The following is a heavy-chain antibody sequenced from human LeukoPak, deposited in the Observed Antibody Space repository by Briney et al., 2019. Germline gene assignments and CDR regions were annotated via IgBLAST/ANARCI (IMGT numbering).Heavy chain of an antibody. CDR2: INHSGST. D-gene: IGHD3-10*01. J-gene: IGHJ4*02. V-gene: IGHV4-34*01. Sequence: SETLSLTCAVYGGSFSGYYWSWIRQPPGKGLEWIGEINHSGSTNYNPSLKSRVTISVDTSKNQFSLKLSSVTAADTAVYYCARYGGSGTYFFDYWGRGTLVTVSS. CDR3: ARYGGSGTYFFDY. CDR1: GGSFSGYY.